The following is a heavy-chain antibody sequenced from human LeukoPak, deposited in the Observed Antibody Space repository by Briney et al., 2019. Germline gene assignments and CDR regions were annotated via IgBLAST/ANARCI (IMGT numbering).Heavy chain of an antibody. V-gene: IGHV1-2*02. D-gene: IGHD5-18*01. J-gene: IGHJ4*02. Sequence: ASVKVSCKASGYTFTGYYMHWVRQAPGQGLEWMGWINPNSGGTNYAQKFQGRVTMTRDTSISTAYMELSRLRSDDTAVYYCARDSSVDTAMGPFDYWGQGTLVTVSS. CDR3: ARDSSVDTAMGPFDY. CDR2: INPNSGGT. CDR1: GYTFTGYY.